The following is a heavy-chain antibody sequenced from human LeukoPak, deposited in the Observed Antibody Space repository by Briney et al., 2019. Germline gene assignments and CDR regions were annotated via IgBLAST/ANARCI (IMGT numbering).Heavy chain of an antibody. CDR3: AKDVVYDFWSGPFDY. D-gene: IGHD3-3*01. V-gene: IGHV3-23*01. J-gene: IGHJ4*02. CDR2: ISGSGGST. CDR1: GFTFSSYA. Sequence: GGSLRLSCAASGFTFSSYAMSWVRQAPGKGLEWVSAISGSGGSTYYADSVKGRFTISRDNSKNTLYLQMSSLRAEDTAVYYCAKDVVYDFWSGPFDYWGQGTLVTVSS.